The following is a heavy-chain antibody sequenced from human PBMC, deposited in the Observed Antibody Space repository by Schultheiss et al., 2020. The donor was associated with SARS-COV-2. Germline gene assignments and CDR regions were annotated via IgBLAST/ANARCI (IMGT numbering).Heavy chain of an antibody. V-gene: IGHV3-9*01. J-gene: IGHJ6*02. CDR2: ISWNSGSI. Sequence: SLKISCAASGFTFDDYAMHWVRQAPGKGLEWVSGISWNSGSIGYADSVKGRFTISRDNAKNSLYLQKNSLRAEDTALYYCAKDLDYNYYYGMDVWGQGTTVTVSS. CDR1: GFTFDDYA. CDR3: AKDLDYNYYYGMDV.